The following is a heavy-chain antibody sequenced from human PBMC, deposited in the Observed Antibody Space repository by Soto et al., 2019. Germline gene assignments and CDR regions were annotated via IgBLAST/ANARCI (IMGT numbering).Heavy chain of an antibody. J-gene: IGHJ6*02. V-gene: IGHV3-30*18. CDR3: AKDIHEVPGFLPRNAPCPVSYYAMDV. D-gene: IGHD3-10*01. Sequence: QVQLVESGGGVVQPGRSLRLSCAVSGFSFSGYFMHWVRQAPGKGLEWVAVISYSGSDEYYGDSVRGRFTFSRDNSKNTLYLEMSTLRSEDTAVYYCAKDIHEVPGFLPRNAPCPVSYYAMDVWGQGTTVIVSS. CDR1: GFSFSGYF. CDR2: ISYSGSDE.